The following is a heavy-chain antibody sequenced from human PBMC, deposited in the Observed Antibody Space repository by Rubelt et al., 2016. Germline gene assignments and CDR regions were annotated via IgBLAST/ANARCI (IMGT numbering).Heavy chain of an antibody. D-gene: IGHD6-13*01. V-gene: IGHV4-39*07. J-gene: IGHJ2*01. Sequence: QVQVQESGPGLVKPSETLSLTCTVSGGSISSPSFFWGWIRQPPGKGLEWIGNVYYSGTPYYNPSLKGRVSMSVDTSKNQFSRRRTAVTAADTAVYYCARDGRRIAAPQNFWFFDLWGRGTLVTVSS. CDR3: ARDGRRIAAPQNFWFFDL. CDR2: VYYSGTP. CDR1: GGSISSPSFF.